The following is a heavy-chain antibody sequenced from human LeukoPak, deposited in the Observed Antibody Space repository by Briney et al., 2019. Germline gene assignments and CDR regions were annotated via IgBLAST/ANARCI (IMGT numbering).Heavy chain of an antibody. J-gene: IGHJ4*02. Sequence: GGSLRLSRVGSGYTFTTYGMSWVRQAPGKGLEWVSGLDNNGDNTYYADSVKGRFTISRDNSKNTLYLQMNSLRADDTAVYYCAKSHHVTAIDYWGQGTLVTVSS. D-gene: IGHD2-21*02. CDR1: GYTFTTYG. V-gene: IGHV3-23*01. CDR2: LDNNGDNT. CDR3: AKSHHVTAIDY.